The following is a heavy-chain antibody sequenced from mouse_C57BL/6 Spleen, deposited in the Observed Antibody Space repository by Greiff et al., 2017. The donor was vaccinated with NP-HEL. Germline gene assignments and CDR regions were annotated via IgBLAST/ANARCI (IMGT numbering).Heavy chain of an antibody. D-gene: IGHD2-10*02. CDR2: ISAGGSYT. CDR3: AGTYGNYAWYFDV. CDR1: GFTFSSYA. V-gene: IGHV5-4*01. Sequence: EVQLVESGGGLVKPGGSLKLSCAASGFTFSSYAMSWVRQTPEKRLEWVATISAGGSYTYYPDNVKGRFTISSDNAKTNLYLQLSHLKSEDTARYYCAGTYGNYAWYFDVWGTGTTVTVSS. J-gene: IGHJ1*03.